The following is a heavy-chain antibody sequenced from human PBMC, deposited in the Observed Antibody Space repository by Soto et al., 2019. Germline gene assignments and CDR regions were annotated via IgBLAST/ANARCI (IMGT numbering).Heavy chain of an antibody. CDR1: GGSISSSNW. D-gene: IGHD2-2*01. J-gene: IGHJ6*02. Sequence: PSETLSLTCAVSGGSISSSNWWSWVRQPPGKGLEWIGEIYHSGSTNYNPSLKSRGTISVDKSKNQFSLKLSSVTAADTAVYYCARLSTIVVVPAAISYYGMDVWGQGTTVTVSS. CDR3: ARLSTIVVVPAAISYYGMDV. CDR2: IYHSGST. V-gene: IGHV4-4*02.